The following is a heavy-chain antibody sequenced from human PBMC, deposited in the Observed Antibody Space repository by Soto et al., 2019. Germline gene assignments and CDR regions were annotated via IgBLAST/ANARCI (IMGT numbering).Heavy chain of an antibody. J-gene: IGHJ3*02. Sequence: PGGSLRLSCAASGFTFSSYAMHWVRQAPGKGLEWVAVISYDGSNKYYADSVKGRFTISRDNSKNTLYLQMNSLRAEDTAVYYCARTGLRFLEADAFDIWDQGTMVTVSS. CDR2: ISYDGSNK. CDR1: GFTFSSYA. V-gene: IGHV3-30-3*01. CDR3: ARTGLRFLEADAFDI. D-gene: IGHD3-3*01.